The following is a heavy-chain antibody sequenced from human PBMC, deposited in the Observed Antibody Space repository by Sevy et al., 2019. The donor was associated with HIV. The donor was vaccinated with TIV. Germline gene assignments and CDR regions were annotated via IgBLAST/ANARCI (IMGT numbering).Heavy chain of an antibody. CDR1: GFTFSSYA. V-gene: IGHV3-23*01. D-gene: IGHD3-22*01. J-gene: IGHJ1*01. CDR2: ISGSGGST. Sequence: GGSLRLSCAASGFTFSSYAMSWVRQAPGKGLEWVSAISGSGGSTYYADSVKGRFTISRDNSKNTLYLQMNSLRAEDTAVYYCAKDEVSPNSAVVIEYFQHWGQGTLVTVSS. CDR3: AKDEVSPNSAVVIEYFQH.